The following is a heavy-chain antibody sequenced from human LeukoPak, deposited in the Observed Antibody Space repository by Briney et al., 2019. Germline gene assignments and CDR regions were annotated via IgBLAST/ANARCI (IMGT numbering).Heavy chain of an antibody. Sequence: PGGSLRPSRSADGFTFGIYAMSWVRQALGKGLEWVSAISGGGGSTYYADSVKGRFTISRDNSKNTLYLQMNSLRAEDTAVYYCAKTYLVVPAAIHFDYWGQGTLVTVSS. CDR1: GFTFGIYA. CDR3: AKTYLVVPAAIHFDY. V-gene: IGHV3-23*01. CDR2: ISGGGGST. J-gene: IGHJ4*02. D-gene: IGHD2-2*02.